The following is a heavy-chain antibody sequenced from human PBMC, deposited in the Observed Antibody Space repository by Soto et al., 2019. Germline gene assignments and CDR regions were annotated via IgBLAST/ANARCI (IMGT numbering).Heavy chain of an antibody. Sequence: TGGSLRLSCVGSGFTFGNYGLHWVRQAPGKGLDWVATTSHDGSKKYYADSVKGRLTISRDNSKKTLYLHMNSLRPEDTAMYYCAKGGAAVVDFDYWGQGTLVTVS. J-gene: IGHJ4*02. CDR2: TSHDGSKK. CDR1: GFTFGNYG. V-gene: IGHV3-30*18. D-gene: IGHD6-19*01. CDR3: AKGGAAVVDFDY.